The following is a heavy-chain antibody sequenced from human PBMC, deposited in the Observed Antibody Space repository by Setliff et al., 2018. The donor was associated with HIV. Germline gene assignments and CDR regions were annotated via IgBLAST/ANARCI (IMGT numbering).Heavy chain of an antibody. D-gene: IGHD3-10*01. CDR3: APRHHKYGFL. CDR1: GGSIGSSDYY. J-gene: IGHJ4*02. Sequence: PSETLSLTCTVSGGSIGSSDYYWSWIRQPAGKGLEWIGRVYTSGSTNYNPSLKSRVTISLDTSKNQFSLKLSSVTAADTAVYYCAPRHHKYGFLWGQGTLVTVSS. V-gene: IGHV4-61*02. CDR2: VYTSGST.